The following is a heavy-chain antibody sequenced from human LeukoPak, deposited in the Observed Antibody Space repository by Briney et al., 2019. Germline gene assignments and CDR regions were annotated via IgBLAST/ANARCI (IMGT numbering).Heavy chain of an antibody. V-gene: IGHV3-21*01. CDR2: ISATRSYI. CDR1: GFTFSSHW. CDR3: ARGTASGWYGDFAY. D-gene: IGHD6-19*01. Sequence: GGSLRLSCAASGFTFSSHWMHWVRQAPGKGLEWVSSISATRSYIYYADAVRGRFTISRDNANNSLYLQMNSLRAEDTAVYYCARGTASGWYGDFAYWGQGTLVTVSS. J-gene: IGHJ4*02.